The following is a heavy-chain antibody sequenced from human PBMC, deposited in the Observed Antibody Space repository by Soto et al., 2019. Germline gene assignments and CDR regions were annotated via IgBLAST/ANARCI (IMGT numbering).Heavy chain of an antibody. J-gene: IGHJ4*02. V-gene: IGHV4-39*07. CDR3: ARGPGYRTIFDY. Sequence: PSETLSLTCTVSGDSITSNSYFWAWIRQPPGKGLEWIGSIYYSGTTYYNPSLKSRVTISRDTSKNHFSLKLSSVTAADTAVYYCARGPGYRTIFDYWGQGTLVTVSS. D-gene: IGHD5-18*01. CDR2: IYYSGTT. CDR1: GDSITSNSYF.